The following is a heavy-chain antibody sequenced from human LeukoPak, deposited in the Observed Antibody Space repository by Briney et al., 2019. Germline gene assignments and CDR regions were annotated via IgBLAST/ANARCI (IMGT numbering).Heavy chain of an antibody. CDR2: GYYSGST. J-gene: IGHJ4*02. CDR3: ARLVRY. CDR1: GGSFSGYY. Sequence: SETLSLTCAVYGGSFSGYYWSWIRQPPGKGLEWIGSGYYSGSTYYNPSLKSRVTISVDTSKNRFSLKLSSVTAADTAVYYCARLVRYWGQGTLVTVSS. V-gene: IGHV4-34*01.